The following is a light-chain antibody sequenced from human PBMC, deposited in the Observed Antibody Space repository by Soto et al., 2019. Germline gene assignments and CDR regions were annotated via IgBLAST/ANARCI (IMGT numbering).Light chain of an antibody. V-gene: IGKV1-5*03. J-gene: IGKJ1*01. CDR1: QTISSW. CDR2: KAS. CDR3: QHYNSYSEA. Sequence: DIQMTQSPSTLSGSVGDRVTITCRASQTISSWLAWYQQKPGKAPKLLIYKASTLKSGVPSRFSGSGSGTEFSLIISCLQPDDFATYYCQHYNSYSEAFGQGTTV.